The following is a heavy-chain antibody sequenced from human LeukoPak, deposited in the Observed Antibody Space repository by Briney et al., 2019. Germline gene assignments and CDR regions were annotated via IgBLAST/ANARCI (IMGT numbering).Heavy chain of an antibody. D-gene: IGHD3-22*01. CDR1: GFTVSSNY. J-gene: IGHJ4*02. CDR2: IYSGGST. CDR3: ARDLDYYDSSGYGY. Sequence: GGSLRLSCAASGFTVSSNYMRWVRQAPGKGLEWVSVIYSGGSTYYADSVKGRFTISRDNSKNTLYLQMNSLRAEDTAVYYCARDLDYYDSSGYGYRGQGTLVTVSS. V-gene: IGHV3-66*01.